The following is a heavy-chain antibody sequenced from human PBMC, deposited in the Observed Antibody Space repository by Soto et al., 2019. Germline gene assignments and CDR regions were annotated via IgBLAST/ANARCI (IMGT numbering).Heavy chain of an antibody. V-gene: IGHV3-21*01. J-gene: IGHJ4*02. CDR2: ISFSGDYI. Sequence: GGSQSLSCSVSGFPLEKYGMNWVRQAPGKGLEWVSSISFSGDYIYYADSVKGRFTISRDNARNSLYLQMNRLGVDDTALYFCARATYNWNPEDRGQGTQVTVSS. D-gene: IGHD1-20*01. CDR1: GFPLEKYG. CDR3: ARATYNWNPED.